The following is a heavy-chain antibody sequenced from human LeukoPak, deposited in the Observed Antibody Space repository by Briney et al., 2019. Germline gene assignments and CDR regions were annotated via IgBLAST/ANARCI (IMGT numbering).Heavy chain of an antibody. CDR1: GFTLNNAW. V-gene: IGHV3-23*01. CDR3: AKTGGYYDILTGYFDY. Sequence: GGSLRLSCAASGFTLNNAWMSWVRQAPGKGLEWVSAISGSGGSTYYADSVKGRFTISRDNSKNTLYLQMNSLRAEDTAVYYCAKTGGYYDILTGYFDYWGQGTLVTVSS. J-gene: IGHJ4*02. CDR2: ISGSGGST. D-gene: IGHD3-9*01.